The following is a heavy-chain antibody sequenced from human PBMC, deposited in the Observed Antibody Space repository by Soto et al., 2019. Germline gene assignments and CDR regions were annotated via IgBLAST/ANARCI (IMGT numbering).Heavy chain of an antibody. CDR1: GYTFISYS. CDR3: ARGLNVYYFDWFF. J-gene: IGHJ1*01. CDR2: INAGNANT. D-gene: IGHD3-9*01. Sequence: ASVKVSCKASGYTFISYSMHWVRQAPGQRLEWMGWINAGNANTKYSQKFQGRVTITRDTSASTAYMELSSLRSEDTAVYYCARGLNVYYFDWFFWGRGTLVTVSS. V-gene: IGHV1-3*01.